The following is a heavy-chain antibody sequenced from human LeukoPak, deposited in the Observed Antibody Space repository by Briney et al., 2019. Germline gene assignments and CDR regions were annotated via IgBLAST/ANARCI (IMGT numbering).Heavy chain of an antibody. Sequence: PSETLSLTCTVSGGSISSYYWSWIRQPPGKGLEWIGYIYYSGSTNYNPSLKSRVTISVDTSKNQFSLKLSSVTAADTAVYYCARLLRTGGYPYFDYWGQGTLVTVSS. CDR3: ARLLRTGGYPYFDY. CDR2: IYYSGST. D-gene: IGHD1-26*01. V-gene: IGHV4-59*08. CDR1: GGSISSYY. J-gene: IGHJ4*02.